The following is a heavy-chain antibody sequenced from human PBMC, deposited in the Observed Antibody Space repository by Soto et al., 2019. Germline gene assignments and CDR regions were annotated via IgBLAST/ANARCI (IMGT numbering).Heavy chain of an antibody. J-gene: IGHJ6*02. D-gene: IGHD5-12*01. CDR3: ARDGRWLQSYYYYGMDV. V-gene: IGHV3-66*01. Sequence: GFLRHSHAASGVTVSSNYMSWVRQAPGKGLEWVSVIYSGGSTYYADSVKGRFTISRDNSKNTLYLQMNSLRAEDTAVYYCARDGRWLQSYYYYGMDVWGQGTTATVSS. CDR1: GVTVSSNY. CDR2: IYSGGST.